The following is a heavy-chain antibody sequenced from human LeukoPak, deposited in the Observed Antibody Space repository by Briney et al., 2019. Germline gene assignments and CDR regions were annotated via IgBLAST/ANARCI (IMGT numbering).Heavy chain of an antibody. CDR1: GGSISSYY. CDR3: ARLGYCSGGSCYPATPYYFDY. V-gene: IGHV4-59*01. J-gene: IGHJ4*02. CDR2: IYYSGST. Sequence: SETLSLTCTVSGGSISSYYWSWIRQPPGKGLEWIGCIYYSGSTNYKPSLKSRVTISVDTSKNQFSLKLSSVTAADTAVYYCARLGYCSGGSCYPATPYYFDYWGQGTLVTVSS. D-gene: IGHD2-15*01.